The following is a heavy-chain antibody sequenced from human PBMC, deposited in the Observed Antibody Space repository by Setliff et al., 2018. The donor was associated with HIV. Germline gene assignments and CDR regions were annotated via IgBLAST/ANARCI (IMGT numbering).Heavy chain of an antibody. CDR1: GYSFTFYG. CDR2: VSVYNGNT. D-gene: IGHD3-10*01. CDR3: ATPGVGAGAFDI. J-gene: IGHJ3*02. V-gene: IGHV1-18*04. Sequence: GASVKVSCKASGYSFTFYGLHWVRQAPGQGLEWMGGVSVYNGNTKYAENFQDRLTLTTDASTGTGFMELRGLRSDDTAVYYCATPGVGAGAFDIWGRGTMVTVSS.